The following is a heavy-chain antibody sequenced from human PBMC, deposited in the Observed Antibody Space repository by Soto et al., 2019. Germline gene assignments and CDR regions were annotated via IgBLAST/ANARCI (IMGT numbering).Heavy chain of an antibody. Sequence: GGSLRLSCAASGFTFSSYAMSWVRQAPGKGLEWVSAISGSGGSTYYADSVKGRFTISRDTSTSTVYMELNSLTSDDTAVYYCARDQSWHDLVWWFDPWGQGTLVTVSS. CDR3: ARDQSWHDLVWWFDP. V-gene: IGHV3-23*01. D-gene: IGHD1-1*01. J-gene: IGHJ5*02. CDR2: ISGSGGST. CDR1: GFTFSSYA.